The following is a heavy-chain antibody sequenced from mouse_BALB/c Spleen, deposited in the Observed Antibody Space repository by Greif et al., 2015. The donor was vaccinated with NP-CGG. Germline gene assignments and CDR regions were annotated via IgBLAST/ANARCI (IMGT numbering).Heavy chain of an antibody. CDR2: ISYSGST. V-gene: IGHV3-2*02. Sequence: EVKLVESGPGLVKPSQSLSLTCTVTGYSITSDYAWNWIRQFPGNKLEWMGYISYSGSTSYNPSLKSRISITRDTSKNQFFLQLNSVTTEDTATYYCARDSSGYPPMDYWGQGTSVTVSS. CDR1: GYSITSDYA. D-gene: IGHD3-2*01. J-gene: IGHJ4*01. CDR3: ARDSSGYPPMDY.